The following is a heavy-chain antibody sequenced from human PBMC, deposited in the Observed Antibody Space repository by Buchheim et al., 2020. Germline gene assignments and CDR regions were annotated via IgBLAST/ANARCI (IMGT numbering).Heavy chain of an antibody. Sequence: EVQLLESGGGLVQPGGSLRLSCAASGFTFSSYSMSWVRQAPGKGLEWVSGIRGSGGSTFYADSVKGRFSISRDDSKNTLYLQMNNLRAEDTAIYYCAKDLFSLSSWGQGTL. J-gene: IGHJ5*02. CDR1: GFTFSSYS. D-gene: IGHD3-16*02. V-gene: IGHV3-23*01. CDR2: IRGSGGST. CDR3: AKDLFSLSS.